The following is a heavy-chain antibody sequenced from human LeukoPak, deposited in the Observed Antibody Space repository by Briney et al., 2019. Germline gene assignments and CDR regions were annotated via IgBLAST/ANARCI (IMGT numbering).Heavy chain of an antibody. CDR1: SGSISSNNHY. V-gene: IGHV4-39*01. CDR3: ARHACGAAAGTVRDAFDI. Sequence: SETLSLTCTVPSGSISSNNHYWGWIRQPPGKGLEWIGSIYYSGSTYYNPSLKSRVTISVDTSKNQFSLKLSSVTAADTAVYYCARHACGAAAGTVRDAFDIWGQGTMVTVSS. D-gene: IGHD6-13*01. CDR2: IYYSGST. J-gene: IGHJ3*02.